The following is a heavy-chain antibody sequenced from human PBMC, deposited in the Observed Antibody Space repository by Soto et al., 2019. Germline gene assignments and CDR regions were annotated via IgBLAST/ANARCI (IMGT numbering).Heavy chain of an antibody. V-gene: IGHV4-30-4*01. CDR1: GGSISSGDYY. J-gene: IGHJ4*02. CDR2: IYYSGSS. D-gene: IGHD3-22*01. Sequence: QVQLQESGPGLVKPSQTLSLTCTVSGGSISSGDYYWSWIRQPPGKGLEWIGYIYYSGSSYYSPSLKRRVAIXXIXSXTQFALKLSAVTAADTAVYYCARGSYYYDSRGYSHYCGQGTLVTVSP. CDR3: ARGSYYYDSRGYSHY.